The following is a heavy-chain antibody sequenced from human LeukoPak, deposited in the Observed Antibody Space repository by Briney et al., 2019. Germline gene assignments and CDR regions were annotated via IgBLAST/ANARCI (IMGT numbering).Heavy chain of an antibody. J-gene: IGHJ4*02. CDR1: TFTFSGYS. V-gene: IGHV3-9*01. CDR3: AKDMSYSSSSYPDY. Sequence: GGSLRPSCSASTFTFSGYSMNWVRQAPGKGLEWVSGISWNSGSIGYADSVKGRFTISRDNAKNSLYLQMNSLRAEDTALYYCAKDMSYSSSSYPDYWGQGTLVTVSS. D-gene: IGHD6-6*01. CDR2: ISWNSGSI.